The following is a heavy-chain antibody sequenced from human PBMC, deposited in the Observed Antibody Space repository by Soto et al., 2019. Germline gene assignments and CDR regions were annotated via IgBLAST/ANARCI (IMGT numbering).Heavy chain of an antibody. V-gene: IGHV3-7*04. CDR3: ARASSSTSGALDY. Sequence: EVQLVESGGGLVQPGGSLRLSCAASAFTFRNYWMSGVRQAPGKGLECVAKIKEDGSEKYYVDSVKGRFTISRDNAKNSVYLQMSSLTVEDTAMYYCARASSSTSGALDYWGQGTLVTVSS. CDR1: AFTFRNYW. D-gene: IGHD2-2*01. CDR2: IKEDGSEK. J-gene: IGHJ4*02.